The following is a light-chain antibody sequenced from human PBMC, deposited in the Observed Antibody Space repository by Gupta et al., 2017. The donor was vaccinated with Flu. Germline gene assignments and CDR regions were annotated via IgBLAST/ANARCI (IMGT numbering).Light chain of an antibody. V-gene: IGLV2-14*01. CDR1: HSDIGAYTY. CDR2: VGS. J-gene: IGLJ3*02. Sequence: SALPQPASVSGSPGQSIAIACTGTHSDIGAYTYGAGYQQHPGKDPKLMIYVGSKRPSGVSTRFSGSMSGNTAALTLSGRQAEDEADDYVGSYGAVGVFGGGTKLTVL. CDR3: GSYGAVGV.